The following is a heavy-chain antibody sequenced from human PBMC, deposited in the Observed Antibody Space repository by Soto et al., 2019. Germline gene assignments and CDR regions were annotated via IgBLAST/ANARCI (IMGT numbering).Heavy chain of an antibody. J-gene: IGHJ6*02. V-gene: IGHV3-30*04. CDR1: GFTFSHYA. CDR2: ISYDGRDK. Sequence: QVQLVESGGGVVQPGRSLRLSCAASGFTFSHYAMHWVRQAPGKGLEWVAIISYDGRDKLYAASVRGRYTISRDNSKITLYLEMNSLRAEDTAVFYCAREALSTGISDMDVWGHGTTVTVSS. D-gene: IGHD3-10*01. CDR3: AREALSTGISDMDV.